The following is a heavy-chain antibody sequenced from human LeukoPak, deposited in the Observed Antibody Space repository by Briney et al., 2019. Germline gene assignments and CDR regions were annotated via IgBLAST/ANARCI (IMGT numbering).Heavy chain of an antibody. D-gene: IGHD1-14*01. CDR3: ARKSETWDLCY. CDR2: INHSGST. J-gene: IGHJ4*02. V-gene: IGHV4-34*01. CDR1: GFTFSSYW. Sequence: GSLRLSCAASGFTFSSYWMSWIRQPPGKGLEWIGEINHSGSTNYNPSLKSRVTISVDTSKNQFSLKLSSVIAADTAVYYCARKSETWDLCYWGQGTLVTVSS.